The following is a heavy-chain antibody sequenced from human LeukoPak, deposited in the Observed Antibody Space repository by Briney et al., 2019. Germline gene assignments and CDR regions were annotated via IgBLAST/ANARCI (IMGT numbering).Heavy chain of an antibody. D-gene: IGHD3-22*01. Sequence: GGSLRLSCAASGFTFSSYGMHWVRQAPGKGLEWVAVISYDGSNKYYADSVKGRFTISRDNSKNTLYLQMNSLRAEDTAVYYCARGNYDSSGSQDAFDIWGQGTMVTVSS. CDR1: GFTFSSYG. J-gene: IGHJ3*02. CDR3: ARGNYDSSGSQDAFDI. V-gene: IGHV3-30*03. CDR2: ISYDGSNK.